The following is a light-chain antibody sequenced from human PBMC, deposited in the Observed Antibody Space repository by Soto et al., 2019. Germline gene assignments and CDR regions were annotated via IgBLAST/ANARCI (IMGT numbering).Light chain of an antibody. CDR3: QSYDSSLSGYV. CDR1: SSNIGAGYD. Sequence: QAVVTQPPSVSGAPGQRVTISCTGTSSNIGAGYDVHWYLHPPGTAPKLLIYGFSHRPAGVPDRFSGSKSGTSASLAITGLQPEDEADYYCQSYDSSLSGYVFGAGTKVTVL. J-gene: IGLJ1*01. CDR2: GFS. V-gene: IGLV1-40*01.